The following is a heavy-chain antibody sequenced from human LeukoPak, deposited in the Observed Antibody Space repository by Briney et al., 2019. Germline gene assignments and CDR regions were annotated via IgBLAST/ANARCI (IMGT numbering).Heavy chain of an antibody. D-gene: IGHD6-13*01. CDR1: GGSFSGYH. J-gene: IGHJ4*02. CDR3: ARGLLDSSSWYPLFD. V-gene: IGHV4-34*01. Sequence: SETLSPTCAVYGGSFSGYHWSWIRQPPGKGLEWIGEINHSGSTNYNPSLKSRVTISVDTSKNQFSLKLSSVTAADTAVYYCARGLLDSSSWYPLFDWGQGTLVTVSS. CDR2: INHSGST.